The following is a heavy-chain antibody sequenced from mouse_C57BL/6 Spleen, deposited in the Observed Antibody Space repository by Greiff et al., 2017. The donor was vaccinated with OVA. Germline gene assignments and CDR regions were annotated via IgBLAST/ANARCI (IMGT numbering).Heavy chain of an antibody. CDR3: ARTDGSSTGFAY. CDR1: GFSLTSYG. Sequence: VMLVESGPGLVQPSQSLSITCTVSGFSLTSYGVHWVRQSPGKGLEWLGVIWSGGSTDYNAAFISRLSISKDNSKSQVFFKMNSLQADDTAIYYCARTDGSSTGFAYWGQGTLVTVSA. D-gene: IGHD1-1*01. J-gene: IGHJ3*01. CDR2: IWSGGST. V-gene: IGHV2-2*01.